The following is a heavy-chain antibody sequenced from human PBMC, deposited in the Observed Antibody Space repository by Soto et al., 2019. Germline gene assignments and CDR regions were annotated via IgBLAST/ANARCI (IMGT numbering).Heavy chain of an antibody. V-gene: IGHV5-10-1*01. CDR1: GYSFTSYW. J-gene: IGHJ3*02. D-gene: IGHD3-22*01. CDR3: VRHFFHYYDSSGLFAFDI. Sequence: GESLKISCKGSGYSFTSYWISWVRQMPGKGLEWMGRIDPSDSYTNYSPYFQGHVTISADKSISTAYLQWSSLKASDTAMYYCVRHFFHYYDSSGLFAFDIWGQGTMVTVSS. CDR2: IDPSDSYT.